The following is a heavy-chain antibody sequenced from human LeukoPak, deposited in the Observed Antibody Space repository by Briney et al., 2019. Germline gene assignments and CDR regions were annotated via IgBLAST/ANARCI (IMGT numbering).Heavy chain of an antibody. V-gene: IGHV4-59*01. D-gene: IGHD6-13*01. CDR1: GGSISSYY. CDR3: ARLSSSSWYRGAFDL. CDR2: ISYSGST. Sequence: SETLSLTCTVSGGSISSYYWSWIRQPPGKGLEWIGYISYSGSTNYNPSLKSRVTISVDTSRNQFSLKLSSVTAADTAVYYCARLSSSSWYRGAFDLWGQGTLVTVSS. J-gene: IGHJ3*01.